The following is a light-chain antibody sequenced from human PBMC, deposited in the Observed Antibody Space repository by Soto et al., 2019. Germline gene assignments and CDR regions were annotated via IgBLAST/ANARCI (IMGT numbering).Light chain of an antibody. V-gene: IGKV3-15*01. J-gene: IGKJ1*01. Sequence: EIVMTQSPATLSVSPGERATLSCRASLTVNTNLAWYQQRPGQAPRLLIYDASTRATGIPARFSGSGSGTQFNLPISSLQSEDFAIYYCQQYNNRWTFGLGTKVEI. CDR1: LTVNTN. CDR2: DAS. CDR3: QQYNNRWT.